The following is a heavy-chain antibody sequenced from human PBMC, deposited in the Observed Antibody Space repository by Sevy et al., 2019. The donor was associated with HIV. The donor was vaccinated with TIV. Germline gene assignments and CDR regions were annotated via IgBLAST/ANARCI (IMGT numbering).Heavy chain of an antibody. CDR3: ARTHILVAGDNWFDP. Sequence: ASVKVSCKASGGTFSSYAISWVRQAPGQGLEWMGGIIPIFGTANYTQKFQGRVTITADESTSTAYMELSSLRSEDTAVYYCARTHILVAGDNWFDPWGQGTLVTVSS. CDR2: IIPIFGTA. CDR1: GGTFSSYA. V-gene: IGHV1-69*13. J-gene: IGHJ5*02. D-gene: IGHD6-19*01.